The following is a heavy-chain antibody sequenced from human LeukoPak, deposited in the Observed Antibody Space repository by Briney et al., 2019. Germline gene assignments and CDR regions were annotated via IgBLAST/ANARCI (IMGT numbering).Heavy chain of an antibody. CDR2: IRYDGSNK. V-gene: IGHV3-30*02. D-gene: IGHD3-22*01. J-gene: IGHJ4*02. Sequence: GGSLRLSCAASGFTFSSYGMHWVRQAPGKGLEWVAFIRYDGSNKYYADSVKGRFTISRDNSKNTLYLQMNSLRAEDTAVYYCAREALDYDSSGYMYYFDYWGQGTLVTVSS. CDR3: AREALDYDSSGYMYYFDY. CDR1: GFTFSSYG.